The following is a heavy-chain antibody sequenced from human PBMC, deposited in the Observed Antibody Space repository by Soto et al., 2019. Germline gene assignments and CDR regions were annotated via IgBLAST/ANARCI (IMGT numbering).Heavy chain of an antibody. Sequence: PSETLSLTCTVSGGSISSGGYYWSWIRQHPGKGLEWIGYIYYSGSTYYNPSLKSRVTISVDTSKNQFSLKLSSVTAADTAVYYCARVTRNYDFWSGYYSNYYYYMDVWGKGTTVTVSS. J-gene: IGHJ6*03. CDR1: GGSISSGGYY. CDR3: ARVTRNYDFWSGYYSNYYYYMDV. V-gene: IGHV4-31*03. D-gene: IGHD3-3*01. CDR2: IYYSGST.